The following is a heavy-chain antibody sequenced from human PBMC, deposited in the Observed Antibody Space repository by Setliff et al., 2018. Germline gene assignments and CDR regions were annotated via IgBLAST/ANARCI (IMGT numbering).Heavy chain of an antibody. D-gene: IGHD3-10*01. CDR3: VRGLQAGSWEPYYFDS. J-gene: IGHJ4*02. CDR1: GGSFSGYV. CDR2: INHAGRT. V-gene: IGHV4-34*01. Sequence: PSETLSLTCAVYGGSFSGYVWTFIRQSPGKGLEWIGEINHAGRTNYNPSLGSRVSILVDTSENQFSLKLTSATVADTAVYYCVRGLQAGSWEPYYFDSWGRGTLVTVSS.